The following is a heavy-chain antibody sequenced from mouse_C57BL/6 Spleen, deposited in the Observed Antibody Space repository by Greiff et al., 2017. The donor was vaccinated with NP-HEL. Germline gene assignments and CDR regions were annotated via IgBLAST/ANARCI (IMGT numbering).Heavy chain of an antibody. Sequence: VQLQQSGTELVKPGASVKLSCKASGYTFTSYWMHWVKQRPGQGLEWIGNINPSNGGTNYNEKFKSKATLTVDKSSSTAYMQLSSLTSEDSAVYYCARRYYGSSYRYWYFDVWGTGTTVTVSS. D-gene: IGHD1-1*01. CDR1: GYTFTSYW. J-gene: IGHJ1*03. CDR3: ARRYYGSSYRYWYFDV. CDR2: INPSNGGT. V-gene: IGHV1-53*01.